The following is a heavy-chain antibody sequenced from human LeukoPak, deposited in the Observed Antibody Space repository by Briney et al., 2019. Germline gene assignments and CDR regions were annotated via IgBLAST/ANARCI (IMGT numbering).Heavy chain of an antibody. CDR1: GGSISGSHW. Sequence: SETLSLTCAVSGGSISGSHWWSWVRQPPGKGLEWIGEIYHSGSTNYNPSLKSRVTISVDKSKNQFSLKMTSVTAADTAVYFCARKTYTSGLFDYWGQGTQVTVSS. CDR2: IYHSGST. V-gene: IGHV4-4*02. J-gene: IGHJ4*02. D-gene: IGHD5-18*01. CDR3: ARKTYTSGLFDY.